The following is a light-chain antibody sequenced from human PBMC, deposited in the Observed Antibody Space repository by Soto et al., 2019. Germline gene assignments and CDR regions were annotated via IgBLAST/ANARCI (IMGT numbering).Light chain of an antibody. Sequence: DIVMTQSPDSLAVSLGERATINCKSSQSVLYSSNNKNYLAWYQQKPRQPPKLLIYWASTRESGVPDRFSGSGSWTDFTLTISSLQAEDVAVYFCQQYYSTPLAFGQGTKVEIK. CDR2: WAS. CDR3: QQYYSTPLA. V-gene: IGKV4-1*01. J-gene: IGKJ1*01. CDR1: QSVLYSSNNKNY.